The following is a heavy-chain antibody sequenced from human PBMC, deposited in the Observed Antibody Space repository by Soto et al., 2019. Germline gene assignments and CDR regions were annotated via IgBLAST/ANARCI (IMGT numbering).Heavy chain of an antibody. V-gene: IGHV1-69*06. CDR2: IIPIFYTT. CDR1: GGTFSSYT. CDR3: ASRNSGNDY. D-gene: IGHD6-19*01. J-gene: IGHJ4*02. Sequence: QVLLVQSGAEVKKPGSSVKVSCKASGGTFSSYTINWVRQAPGQGLEWMGGIIPIFYTTNYAQKFQGRVTITADKSTSTAYMEPSSLRSEDTAVYYCASRNSGNDYWGQGTLVTVSS.